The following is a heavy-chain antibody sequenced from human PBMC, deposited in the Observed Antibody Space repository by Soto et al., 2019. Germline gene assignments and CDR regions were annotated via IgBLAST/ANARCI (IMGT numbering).Heavy chain of an antibody. CDR1: GFTFSSYG. D-gene: IGHD1-7*01. CDR3: ARDQSITGTTWGVLDAFDI. J-gene: IGHJ3*02. Sequence: GGSLRLSCAASGFTFSSYGMHWIRQAPGKGLEWVAVIWYDGSNKYYADSVKGRFTISRDNSKNTLYLQMNSLRAEDTAVYYCARDQSITGTTWGVLDAFDIWGQGTMVTVSS. CDR2: IWYDGSNK. V-gene: IGHV3-33*08.